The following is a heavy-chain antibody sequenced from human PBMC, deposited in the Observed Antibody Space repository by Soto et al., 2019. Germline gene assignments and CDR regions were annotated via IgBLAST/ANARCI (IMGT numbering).Heavy chain of an antibody. V-gene: IGHV4-59*01. CDR1: RAPITTYV. CDR3: ARCPIDHNGFDP. CDR2: IYDTGST. D-gene: IGHD3-9*01. Sequence: PSETLSVLCRVCRAPITTYVSELLRQSPGKGLEWIGHIYDTGSTTYNPSLKSRVTISVDTSNKQFSPRLSAVTAADTAVYYWARCPIDHNGFDPWGQGTMGTV. J-gene: IGHJ5*02.